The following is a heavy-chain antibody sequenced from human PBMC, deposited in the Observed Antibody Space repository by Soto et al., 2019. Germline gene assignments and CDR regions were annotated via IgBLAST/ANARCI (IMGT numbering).Heavy chain of an antibody. D-gene: IGHD3-22*01. CDR3: AGSSGSGYYALSY. V-gene: IGHV1-18*01. Sequence: QVQLVQSGAEVKKPGASVKVSCKASGYTFTNYGISWVRQAPGQGLEWMGWISAYNDNPNYAQKLQGRVTMTTDTSTSKAYMELRSLRSDDPGVYFWAGSSGSGYYALSYWGQGTLVTVSS. J-gene: IGHJ4*02. CDR1: GYTFTNYG. CDR2: ISAYNDNP.